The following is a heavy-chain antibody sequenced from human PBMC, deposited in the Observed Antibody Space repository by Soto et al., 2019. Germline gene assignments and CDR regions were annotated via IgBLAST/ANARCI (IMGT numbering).Heavy chain of an antibody. CDR3: AKDSGITMIVVVITGAFDI. V-gene: IGHV3-23*01. J-gene: IGHJ3*02. Sequence: PGGSLRLACASYGFNFSSYAMSWVRQAPGRELEWVSAISGSGGSTYYADSVKGRFTISRDNSKNTLYLQMNSLRAEDTAVYYCAKDSGITMIVVVITGAFDIWGQGTMVTVSS. CDR1: GFNFSSYA. CDR2: ISGSGGST. D-gene: IGHD3-22*01.